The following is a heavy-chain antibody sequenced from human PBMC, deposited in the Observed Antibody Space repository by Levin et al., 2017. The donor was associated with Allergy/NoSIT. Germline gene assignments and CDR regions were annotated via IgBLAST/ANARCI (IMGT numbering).Heavy chain of an antibody. Sequence: GESLKISCAASGFTFSSYGMHWVRQAPGKGLEWVAVISHDGNIKNYADSVKGRFTISRDSSKNTVYLQMNSLRAEDTAVYYCAKDMVGATFTYYFDYWGQGTLVTVSS. D-gene: IGHD1-26*01. CDR2: ISHDGNIK. CDR3: AKDMVGATFTYYFDY. CDR1: GFTFSSYG. V-gene: IGHV3-30*18. J-gene: IGHJ4*02.